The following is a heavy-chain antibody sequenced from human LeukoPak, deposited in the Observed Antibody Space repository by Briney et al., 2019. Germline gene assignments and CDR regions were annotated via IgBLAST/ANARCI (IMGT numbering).Heavy chain of an antibody. D-gene: IGHD1-20*01. CDR2: VSGIGGGI. CDR3: AKGNFNWNQFYFDY. Sequence: GGSLRLSCAASAFTFNNYAMNWVRQAPGKGLERVSGVSGIGGGIYYADSVKGRFTISRDKSNNTLYLQMNSLRAEDTAVYYCAKGNFNWNQFYFDYWGQGTLVTVSS. J-gene: IGHJ4*02. CDR1: AFTFNNYA. V-gene: IGHV3-23*01.